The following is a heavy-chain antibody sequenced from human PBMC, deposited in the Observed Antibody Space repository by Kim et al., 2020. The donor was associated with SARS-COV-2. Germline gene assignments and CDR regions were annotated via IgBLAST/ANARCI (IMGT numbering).Heavy chain of an antibody. D-gene: IGHD6-13*01. CDR1: GFTFSSYE. J-gene: IGHJ4*02. V-gene: IGHV3-48*03. Sequence: GGSLRLSCAASGFTFSSYEMNWVRQAPGKGLEWVSYISSSGSTIYYADSVKGRFTISRDNAKNSLYLQMNSLRAEDTAVYYCARFYGLVPSSGGDYWGQGTLVTVSS. CDR2: ISSSGSTI. CDR3: ARFYGLVPSSGGDY.